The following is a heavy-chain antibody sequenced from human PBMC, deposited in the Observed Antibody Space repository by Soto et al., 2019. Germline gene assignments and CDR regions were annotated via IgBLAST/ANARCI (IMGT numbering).Heavy chain of an antibody. Sequence: ASVKVSCKASGYTFTGYYMHWVRQAPGQGLEWMGWINPNSGGTNYAQKFQGWVTMTRDTSISTAYMELSRLRSDDTAVYYCARWGAEYYYGSGSYYAFDYWGQGTLVTVSS. V-gene: IGHV1-2*04. D-gene: IGHD3-10*01. CDR2: INPNSGGT. CDR3: ARWGAEYYYGSGSYYAFDY. J-gene: IGHJ4*02. CDR1: GYTFTGYY.